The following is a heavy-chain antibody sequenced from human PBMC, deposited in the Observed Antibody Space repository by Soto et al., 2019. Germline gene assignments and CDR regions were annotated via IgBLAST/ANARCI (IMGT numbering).Heavy chain of an antibody. CDR3: ARSSITPRLFMYPFDY. D-gene: IGHD6-6*01. J-gene: IGHJ4*02. CDR1: GPSISGYH. CDR2: ISYSGAT. V-gene: IGHV4-59*08. Sequence: SDTLSLTCTVSGPSISGYHSSWIRQPPGKGLECLGYISYSGATNYNPSLKSRVTISLDTSKNQFSLRLNSVTAADTAVYYCARSSITPRLFMYPFDYWGQGTLVTVSS.